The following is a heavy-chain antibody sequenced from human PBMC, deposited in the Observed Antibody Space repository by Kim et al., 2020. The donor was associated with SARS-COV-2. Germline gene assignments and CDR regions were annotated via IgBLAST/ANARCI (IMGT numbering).Heavy chain of an antibody. CDR2: ISYDGSNK. CDR1: GFTFRSYG. D-gene: IGHD2-15*01. J-gene: IGHJ3*02. CDR3: AKLGYRRDGSLDAFDI. V-gene: IGHV3-30*18. Sequence: GGTLRLSCAASGFTFRSYGMHWVRQAPGKGLEWGAVISYDGSNKYYADSVKGRFTISRDNSKNTLYLQMNSLRAEDTAVYYCAKLGYRRDGSLDAFDIWG.